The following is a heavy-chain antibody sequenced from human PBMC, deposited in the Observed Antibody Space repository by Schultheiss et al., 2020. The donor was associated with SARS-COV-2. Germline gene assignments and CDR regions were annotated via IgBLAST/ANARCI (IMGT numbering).Heavy chain of an antibody. Sequence: GGSLRLSCAASGFTFSNAWMSWVRQAPGKGLEWVAVISYDGSNKYYADSVKGRFTISRDNSKNTLYLQMNSLRGEDTALYHCARGIAPGSAQKKQNWFDPWGQGTLVTVSS. D-gene: IGHD3-10*01. V-gene: IGHV3-30*03. CDR3: ARGIAPGSAQKKQNWFDP. J-gene: IGHJ5*02. CDR2: ISYDGSNK. CDR1: GFTFSNAW.